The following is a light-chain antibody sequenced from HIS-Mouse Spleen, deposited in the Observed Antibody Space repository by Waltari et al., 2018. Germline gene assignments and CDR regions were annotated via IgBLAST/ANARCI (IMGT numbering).Light chain of an antibody. CDR3: QSYDSSLSGWV. J-gene: IGLJ3*02. CDR1: SPNIGAGYD. V-gene: IGLV1-40*01. CDR2: GNS. Sequence: QSVLPPPPSVSGAPGQRVPISCTGSSPNIGAGYDVHWYQQLPGTAPKLLIYGNSNRPSGVPDRFSGSKSGTSASLAITGLQAEDEADYYCQSYDSSLSGWVFGGGTKLTVL.